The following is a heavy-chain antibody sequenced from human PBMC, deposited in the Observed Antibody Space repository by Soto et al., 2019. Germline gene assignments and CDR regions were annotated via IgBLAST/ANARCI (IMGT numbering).Heavy chain of an antibody. CDR1: GGSISSGDDF. D-gene: IGHD3-9*01. CDR2: IHYSGST. J-gene: IGHJ5*02. CDR3: ARVRRTYYDFLSAFVNWFDL. V-gene: IGHV4-31*03. Sequence: QVQLQESSPGLVKPSQTLSLTCTVSGGSISSGDDFWSWIRQHPGKGLEWIGYIHYSGSTYYNASXXXRVTRSVDTSXXQXSXXLNSVTAADTAVYYCARVRRTYYDFLSAFVNWFDLWGQGTLVTVSS.